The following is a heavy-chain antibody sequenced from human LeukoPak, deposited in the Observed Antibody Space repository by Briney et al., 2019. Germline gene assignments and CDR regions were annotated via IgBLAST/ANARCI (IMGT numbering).Heavy chain of an antibody. D-gene: IGHD6-13*01. CDR3: ARESDVSIAAAFDY. CDR1: GFTFSSYS. V-gene: IGHV3-21*01. Sequence: GGSLRLXCAASGFTFSSYSMNWVRQAPGKGLEWVSSISSSSSYIYYADSVKGRFTISRDNAKNSLYLQMNSLRAEDTAVYYCARESDVSIAAAFDYWGQRTLVTVSS. CDR2: ISSSSSYI. J-gene: IGHJ4*02.